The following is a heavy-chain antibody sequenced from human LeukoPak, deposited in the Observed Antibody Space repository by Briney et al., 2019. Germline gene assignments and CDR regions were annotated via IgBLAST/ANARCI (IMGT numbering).Heavy chain of an antibody. D-gene: IGHD3-22*01. V-gene: IGHV3-74*01. CDR1: ELTFNSNW. J-gene: IGHJ4*02. CDR3: ARDALDYYDSSGYYYVPNDY. CDR2: INSDGSTT. Sequence: PGGSLRLSCAASELTFNSNWMHWVRQAPGKGLVWVSRINSDGSTTNYADSVKGRFTISRDNSKNTLYLQMNSLRAEDTAVYYCARDALDYYDSSGYYYVPNDYWGQGTLVTVSS.